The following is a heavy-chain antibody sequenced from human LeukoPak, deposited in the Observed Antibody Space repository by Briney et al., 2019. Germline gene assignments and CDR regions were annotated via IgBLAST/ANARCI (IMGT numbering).Heavy chain of an antibody. CDR2: INPSDDST. D-gene: IGHD3-22*01. Sequence: ASVKVSCKASGYTFNSSYMHWVRQAPGQGLEWMGMINPSDDSTRYAQKFQGRVTMTKDTSTNTVYMRLSSLSSDDTAVYYCARAYYESSAYRHAVYFDYWGQGTLVTVSS. CDR3: ARAYYESSAYRHAVYFDY. CDR1: GYTFNSSY. V-gene: IGHV1-46*02. J-gene: IGHJ4*02.